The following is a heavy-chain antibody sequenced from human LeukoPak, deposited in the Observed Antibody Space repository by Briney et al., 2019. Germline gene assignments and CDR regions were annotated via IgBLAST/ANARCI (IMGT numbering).Heavy chain of an antibody. CDR1: GYTFTGNY. J-gene: IGHJ3*02. CDR3: ARVRDLRAFDI. CDR2: VNPNRDGDR. V-gene: IGHV1-2*02. Sequence: ASVKVSCKASGYTFTGNYMHWVRQDPGQGLEWMGWVNPNRDGDRNYAQKFQGRATMTRDTSITTAYMELSRLTSDDPAMYYWARVRDLRAFDIWGQGTMVTVSS.